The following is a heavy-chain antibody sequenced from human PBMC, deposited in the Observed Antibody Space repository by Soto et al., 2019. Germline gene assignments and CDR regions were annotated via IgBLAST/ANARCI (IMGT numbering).Heavy chain of an antibody. CDR1: GGSISNYG. CDR2: IIPIFGIA. V-gene: IGHV1-69*12. Sequence: QVQLVQSGAEVKKPGSSVKVSCKASGGSISNYGISWVRQAPGQGLEWMGGIIPIFGIANYAQKFQGRVTITADESTSTAYMELSSLRSEDTAVYYCAREMDLGGTSTKCIDQWGQGTLVTVSS. CDR3: AREMDLGGTSTKCIDQ. J-gene: IGHJ4*02. D-gene: IGHD5-12*01.